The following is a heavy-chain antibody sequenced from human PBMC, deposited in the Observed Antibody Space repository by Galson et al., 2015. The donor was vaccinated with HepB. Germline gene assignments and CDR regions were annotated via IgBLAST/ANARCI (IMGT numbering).Heavy chain of an antibody. D-gene: IGHD3-22*01. CDR2: ISYDGSNK. CDR1: GFTFSSYA. V-gene: IGHV3-30-3*01. J-gene: IGHJ4*02. Sequence: SLRLSCAASGFTFSSYAMHWVRQAPGKGLEWVAVISYDGSNKYYADSVKGRFTISRDNSKNTLYLQMNSLRAEDTAVYYCARDWGGGYSMGNFDYWGQGTLVTVSS. CDR3: ARDWGGGYSMGNFDY.